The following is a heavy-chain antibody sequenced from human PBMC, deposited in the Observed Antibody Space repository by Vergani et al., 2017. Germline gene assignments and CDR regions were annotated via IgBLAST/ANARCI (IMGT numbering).Heavy chain of an antibody. V-gene: IGHV4-31*03. J-gene: IGHJ4*02. CDR3: ARWIQLWPTHFDY. CDR2: IYYSGST. CDR1: GGSISSSSYY. D-gene: IGHD5-18*01. Sequence: QLQLQESGPGLVKPSETLSLTCTVSGGSISSSSYYWGWIRQHPGKGLEWIGYIYYSGSTYYNPSLKSRVTISVDTSKNQFSLKLSSVTAADTAVYYCARWIQLWPTHFDYWGQGTLVTVSS.